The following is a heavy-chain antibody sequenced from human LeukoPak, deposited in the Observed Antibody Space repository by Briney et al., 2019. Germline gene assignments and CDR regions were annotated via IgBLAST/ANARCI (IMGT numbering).Heavy chain of an antibody. V-gene: IGHV3-23*01. CDR2: ISRTGDIT. CDR1: GASFSNYN. Sequence: GGTLRLSSAASGASFSNYNMSWGREAPGRGLGCASAISRTGDITYSEYALGRRFSSSRDTTKKTQYMHKNRLRAETTAVYCSAKRGLPEYWGEGTLVTVSS. CDR3: AKRGLPEY. D-gene: IGHD1-14*01. J-gene: IGHJ4*02.